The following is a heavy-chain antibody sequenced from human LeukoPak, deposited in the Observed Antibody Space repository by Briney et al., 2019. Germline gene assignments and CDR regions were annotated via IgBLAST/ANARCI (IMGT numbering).Heavy chain of an antibody. V-gene: IGHV1-8*01. D-gene: IGHD2-2*01. Sequence: ASVKVSCKASGYTFTSYDINWVRQATGQGLEWMGWMNPNSGNTGYAQKFQGRVTMTRNTSISTAYMELSSLRSEDTAVYYCARGATVVPAAIDWFDPWGQGTLVTVSS. CDR3: ARGATVVPAAIDWFDP. J-gene: IGHJ5*02. CDR2: MNPNSGNT. CDR1: GYTFTSYD.